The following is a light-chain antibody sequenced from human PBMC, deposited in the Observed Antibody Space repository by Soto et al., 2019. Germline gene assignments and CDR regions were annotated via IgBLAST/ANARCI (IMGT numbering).Light chain of an antibody. CDR2: KAS. Sequence: DIQMTQSPSTLSASVGDRVTITCRASQSISSWVAWYQQKPGKAPKLLIYKASSLESGVPSRFSGSGSGTEFTLTISSLQPDEFATYYCQQYNSYPWTFGQGTKVEIK. J-gene: IGKJ1*01. CDR3: QQYNSYPWT. CDR1: QSISSW. V-gene: IGKV1-5*03.